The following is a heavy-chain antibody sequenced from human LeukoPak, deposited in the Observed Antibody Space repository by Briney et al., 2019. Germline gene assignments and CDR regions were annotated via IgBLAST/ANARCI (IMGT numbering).Heavy chain of an antibody. CDR2: IYYSGST. D-gene: IGHD2-2*02. V-gene: IGHV4-31*03. Sequence: PSETLSLTCTVSGGSTSSGGYYWSWIRQHPGKGLEWIGYIYYSGSTYYNPSLKSRVTISVDTSKNQFSLKLSSVTAADTAVYYCARLRYCSSTSCYTRFDYWGQGTLVTVSS. CDR1: GGSTSSGGYY. J-gene: IGHJ4*02. CDR3: ARLRYCSSTSCYTRFDY.